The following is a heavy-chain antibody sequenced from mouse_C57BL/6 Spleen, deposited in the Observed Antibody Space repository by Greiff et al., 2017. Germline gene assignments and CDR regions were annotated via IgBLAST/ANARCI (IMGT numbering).Heavy chain of an antibody. D-gene: IGHD2-2*01. CDR3: ARMRGYDLGYFDY. CDR1: GFTFTDYY. CDR2: IRNKANGYTT. Sequence: EVMLVESGGGLVQPGGSLSLSCAASGFTFTDYYMSWVRQPPGKALEWLGFIRNKANGYTTEYSASVKGRFTISRDNSQSILYLQMNALRAEDSATYYCARMRGYDLGYFDYWGQGTTLTVSS. J-gene: IGHJ2*01. V-gene: IGHV7-3*01.